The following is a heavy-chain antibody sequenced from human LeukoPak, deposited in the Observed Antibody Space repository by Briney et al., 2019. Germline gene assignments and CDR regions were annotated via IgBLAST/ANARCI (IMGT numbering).Heavy chain of an antibody. Sequence: KSSETLSLTCAVYGGSFSGYYWSWIRQPAGTGLEWIGHIYPSGSTNYNPSLKSRVTMSVDTSKNQFSLKLSSVTAADAAVYYCARVQSVAGTWYWFDPWGQGTLVTVSS. CDR3: ARVQSVAGTWYWFDP. D-gene: IGHD6-19*01. CDR1: GGSFSGYY. CDR2: IYPSGST. V-gene: IGHV4-59*10. J-gene: IGHJ5*02.